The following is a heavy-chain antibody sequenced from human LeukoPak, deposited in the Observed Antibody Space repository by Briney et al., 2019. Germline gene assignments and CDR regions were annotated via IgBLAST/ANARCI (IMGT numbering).Heavy chain of an antibody. CDR3: AKDRGEGGDH. V-gene: IGHV3-30*18. CDR2: ISYDGSNK. D-gene: IGHD4-17*01. CDR1: GFTFSSYG. Sequence: GRSLRLSCAASGFTFSSYGMHWVRQAPGKGLEWVAVISYDGSNKYYADSVKGRFTISRDNSKNTLYLQMNSLRAEDTAVYYCAKDRGEGGDHWGQGTLVTVSS. J-gene: IGHJ4*02.